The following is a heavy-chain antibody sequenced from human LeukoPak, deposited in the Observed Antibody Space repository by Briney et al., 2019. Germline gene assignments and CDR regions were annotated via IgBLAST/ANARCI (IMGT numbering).Heavy chain of an antibody. CDR1: GDSISTYF. J-gene: IGHJ6*03. CDR2: IHTSGST. V-gene: IGHV4-4*09. CDR3: ARLIPCRSTFCPRFYYYMDV. D-gene: IGHD2-2*01. Sequence: SETLSLTCIVSGDSISTYFWTWIRQPPGKGLEWVGYIHTSGSTNYNPSLNSRVTFSLDTSKNQFSLKLSSVTAADTAVYYCARLIPCRSTFCPRFYYYMDVWGKGTTVTVSS.